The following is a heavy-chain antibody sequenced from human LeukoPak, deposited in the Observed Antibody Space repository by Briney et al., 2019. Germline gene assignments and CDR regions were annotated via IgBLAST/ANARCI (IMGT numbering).Heavy chain of an antibody. D-gene: IGHD6-19*01. V-gene: IGHV3-13*01. CDR1: GFTFRSYD. CDR3: VRGGIQVSGIDEIDY. J-gene: IGHJ4*02. Sequence: GGSLRLSCAASGFTFRSYDMHWVRQVTGKGLGWVSAVGISGDTYYAGSVKGRFTISRENAKNSLYLQMNSLTAGDTAVYYCVRGGIQVSGIDEIDYWGQGTLVTVSS. CDR2: VGISGDT.